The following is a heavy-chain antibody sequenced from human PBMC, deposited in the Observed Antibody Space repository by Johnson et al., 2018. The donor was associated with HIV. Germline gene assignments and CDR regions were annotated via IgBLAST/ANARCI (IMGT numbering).Heavy chain of an antibody. V-gene: IGHV3-33*01. Sequence: VQLVESGGGVVQPGRSLRLACAASGFTISSYGMHWVRQAPGKGLEWVAVIWYDESNKYYADSVKGRFTVSRDNFKNTLYLQMNSLRVEDTAVYYCARDSGVRDAFDIWGQGTMVTVSS. CDR2: IWYDESNK. D-gene: IGHD3-10*01. J-gene: IGHJ3*02. CDR3: ARDSGVRDAFDI. CDR1: GFTISSYG.